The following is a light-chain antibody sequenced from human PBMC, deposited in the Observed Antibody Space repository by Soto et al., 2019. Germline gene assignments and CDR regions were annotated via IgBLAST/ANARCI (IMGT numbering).Light chain of an antibody. CDR2: LAT. CDR3: QKYNSAPWT. V-gene: IGKV1-27*01. Sequence: DIQMTQSPSSLSASVGDRVTITCRASQGISNNLAWFQQRPGKVPKLLIYLATTLQSGVPSRFSGSGSGTDFTLTISSLQPEDVAPYYCQKYNSAPWTFGQGTRVEI. J-gene: IGKJ1*01. CDR1: QGISNN.